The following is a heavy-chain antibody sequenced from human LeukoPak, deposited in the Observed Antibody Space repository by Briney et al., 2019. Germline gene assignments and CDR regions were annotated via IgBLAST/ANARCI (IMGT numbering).Heavy chain of an antibody. V-gene: IGHV4-38-2*02. CDR2: IYHSGST. Sequence: PSETLSLTCAVSGYSISSGYYWGWIRQPPGKGLEWIGSIYHSGSTYYNPSLKSRVTISVGTPKNQFSLKLSSVTAADTAVYYCARDWGLGSHLYYFDYWGQGTLVTVSS. D-gene: IGHD1-26*01. J-gene: IGHJ4*02. CDR1: GYSISSGYY. CDR3: ARDWGLGSHLYYFDY.